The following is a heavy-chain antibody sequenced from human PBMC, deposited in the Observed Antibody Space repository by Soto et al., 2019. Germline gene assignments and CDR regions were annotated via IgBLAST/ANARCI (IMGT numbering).Heavy chain of an antibody. V-gene: IGHV5-51*01. CDR2: IYPGDSDT. D-gene: IGHD6-13*01. J-gene: IGHJ6*02. CDR1: GYSFTNYW. CDR3: ARHEEQHYYYYYGMDV. Sequence: PGEVLKTSWKGAGYSFTNYWIGWVRQMPGKGLEWMGIIYPGDSDTRYSPSLQGQVNISADKSISTAYPQWSSLKASDTAMYYCARHEEQHYYYYYGMDVWGQGTTVTVSS.